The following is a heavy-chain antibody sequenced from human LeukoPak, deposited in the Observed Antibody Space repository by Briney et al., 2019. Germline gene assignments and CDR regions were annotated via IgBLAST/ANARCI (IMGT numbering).Heavy chain of an antibody. CDR2: INNSPRNT. CDR3: ARDVGPGTHAPGFDS. V-gene: IGHV1-18*01. J-gene: IGHJ5*01. D-gene: IGHD1-1*01. CDR1: GYAFSAYG. Sequence: ASVKVSCKASGYAFSAYGITWMRRAPGQGLEWMGWINNSPRNTVYAQSFQGRVTMTTDTSTNTAYMELRGLTSDGTAVYYCARDVGPGTHAPGFDSWGQGTLVAVSS.